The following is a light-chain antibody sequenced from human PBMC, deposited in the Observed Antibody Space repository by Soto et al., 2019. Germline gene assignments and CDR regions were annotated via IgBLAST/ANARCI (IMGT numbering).Light chain of an antibody. Sequence: QSALTQPASVSGSPGQSITISCTGTSSDVGGYNYVSWYQQHPGKVPKLMIYDVSNRPSGVSNRFSGSKSGNTASLTISGLQAEDEADYYCRSYTNTVYVFGTGTKLTVL. V-gene: IGLV2-14*01. CDR3: RSYTNTVYV. CDR2: DVS. CDR1: SSDVGGYNY. J-gene: IGLJ1*01.